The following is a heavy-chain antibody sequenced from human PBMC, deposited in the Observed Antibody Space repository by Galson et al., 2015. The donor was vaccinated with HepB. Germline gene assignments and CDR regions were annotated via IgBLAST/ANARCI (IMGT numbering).Heavy chain of an antibody. D-gene: IGHD6-13*01. Sequence: SLRLSCAASGFTFSSYAMHWVRQAPGKGLEWVAVISYDGSNKYYADSVKGRFTISRDNSKNTLYLQMNSLRAEDTAVYYCARERYSSSWYRPSGYYYYYGMDVWGQGTTVTVSS. CDR2: ISYDGSNK. CDR3: ARERYSSSWYRPSGYYYYYGMDV. CDR1: GFTFSSYA. J-gene: IGHJ6*02. V-gene: IGHV3-30-3*01.